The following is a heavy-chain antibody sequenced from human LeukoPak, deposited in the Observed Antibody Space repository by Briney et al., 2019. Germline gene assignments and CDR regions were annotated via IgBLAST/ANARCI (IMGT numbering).Heavy chain of an antibody. D-gene: IGHD2-2*01. CDR1: GFTFSRFW. J-gene: IGHJ4*02. V-gene: IGHV3-7*01. Sequence: GGSLRLSCAASGFTFSRFWMSWVRQAPGKGLEWVANIKQDGSEKYYVDSVKGRFTISRDNAKNSLHLQMNSLRAEDTAMYYCASASPAGDYWGQGTLVAVSS. CDR3: ASASPAGDY. CDR2: IKQDGSEK.